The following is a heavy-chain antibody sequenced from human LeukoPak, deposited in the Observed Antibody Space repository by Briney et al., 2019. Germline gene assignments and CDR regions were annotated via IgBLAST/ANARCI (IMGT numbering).Heavy chain of an antibody. CDR2: VGISGDT. Sequence: GGSLRLSCAASGFTFRSYDMHWVRQVTGKGVEWVSAVGISGDTYYAGPLKGGFTISRENATNSLYLQMNSLTAGETAVYYCVRGGIQVSGIDEIDYWGQGTLVTVSS. D-gene: IGHD6-19*01. J-gene: IGHJ4*02. V-gene: IGHV3-13*01. CDR1: GFTFRSYD. CDR3: VRGGIQVSGIDEIDY.